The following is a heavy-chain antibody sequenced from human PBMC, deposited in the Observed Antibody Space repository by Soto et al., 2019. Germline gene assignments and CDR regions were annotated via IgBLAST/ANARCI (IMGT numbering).Heavy chain of an antibody. CDR2: ISYDGNNK. CDR1: GFTFSNYG. Sequence: GSLRLSCAASGFTFSNYGMHWVRQAPGKGLEWVAVISYDGNNKYYADSVAGRFTISRDNSKNTLYLQMNSLRAEDTAVYYCAGHLAWLSYDYWGQGTLVTVSS. CDR3: AGHLAWLSYDY. V-gene: IGHV3-30*03. J-gene: IGHJ4*02. D-gene: IGHD3-3*01.